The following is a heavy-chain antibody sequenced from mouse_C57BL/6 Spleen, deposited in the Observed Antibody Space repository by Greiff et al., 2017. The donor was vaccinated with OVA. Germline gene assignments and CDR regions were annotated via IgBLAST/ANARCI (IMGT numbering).Heavy chain of an antibody. CDR3: ERSEGHYGNGGYFDV. CDR2: INPSNGGT. J-gene: IGHJ1*03. D-gene: IGHD2-1*01. Sequence: VQLQQPGTELVKPGASVKLSCKASGYTFTSYWMHWVKQRPGQGLEWIGNINPSNGGTDSNEKFKSKAILTVDKSSSTAYMQLSSLTAEASAVYYCERSEGHYGNGGYFDVWGTGTTVTVSS. CDR1: GYTFTSYW. V-gene: IGHV1-53*01.